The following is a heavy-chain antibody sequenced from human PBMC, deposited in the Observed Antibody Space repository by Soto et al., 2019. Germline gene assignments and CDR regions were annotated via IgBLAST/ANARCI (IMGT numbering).Heavy chain of an antibody. CDR2: IHYSGST. J-gene: IGHJ6*02. Sequence: PSETLSLTCTVSGGSISSNDYHWAWISQSPGKGLEWIGTIHYSGSTYYNPSLKSRLSISVDTSKNQFSLELSSVTAADTSLYYCARSLYGSGYYSYYGMDVWGQGTTVTVSS. CDR3: ARSLYGSGYYSYYGMDV. D-gene: IGHD3-10*01. V-gene: IGHV4-39*01. CDR1: GGSISSNDYH.